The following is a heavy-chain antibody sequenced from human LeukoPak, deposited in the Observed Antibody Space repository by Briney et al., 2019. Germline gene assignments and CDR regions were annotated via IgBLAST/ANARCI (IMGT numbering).Heavy chain of an antibody. D-gene: IGHD4-23*01. Sequence: GGSLRLSCAASGFTFSSYAMSWVRQAPGKVLEWVSTISGSGASTYYADSVKGHFTISRDNSKNTLYLQMNSLRAEDTAVYYCAKLILFYGGPFDYWGQGTLVTVSS. V-gene: IGHV3-23*01. J-gene: IGHJ4*02. CDR1: GFTFSSYA. CDR2: ISGSGAST. CDR3: AKLILFYGGPFDY.